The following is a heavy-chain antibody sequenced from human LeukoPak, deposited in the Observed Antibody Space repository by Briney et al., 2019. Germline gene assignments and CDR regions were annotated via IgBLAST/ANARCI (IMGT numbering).Heavy chain of an antibody. CDR2: INPNSGGT. CDR3: ARDLDNGSGSYYKSL. CDR1: GYTFTGYY. J-gene: IGHJ6*04. Sequence: ASVKVSCKASGYTFTGYYMHWARQAPGQGLEWMGWINPNSGGTNYAQKFQGRVTMTRDTSISTAYMELSRLRSDDTAVYYCARDLDNGSGSYYKSLWGKGTTVTVSS. V-gene: IGHV1-2*02. D-gene: IGHD3-10*01.